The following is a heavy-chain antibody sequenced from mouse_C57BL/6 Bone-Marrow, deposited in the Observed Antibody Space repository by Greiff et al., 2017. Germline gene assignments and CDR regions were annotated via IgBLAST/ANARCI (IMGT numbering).Heavy chain of an antibody. J-gene: IGHJ4*01. CDR2: IYIGNGYT. CDR3: ARSTIVTLLPMDY. Sequence: EVKLMESGAELVRPGSSVKMSCKTSGYTFTSYGINWVKQRPGQGLEWIGYIYIGNGYTEYNEKFKGKATLTSDTSSSTAYMQLSSLTSEDSAVYVCARSTIVTLLPMDYWGQGTSVTVSS. V-gene: IGHV1-58*01. D-gene: IGHD2-5*01. CDR1: GYTFTSYG.